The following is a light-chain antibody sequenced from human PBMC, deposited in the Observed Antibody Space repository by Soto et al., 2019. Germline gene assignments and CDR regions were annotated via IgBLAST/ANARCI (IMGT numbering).Light chain of an antibody. CDR1: QSLSSN. Sequence: VLTQSPATLSVSPGERAAVSCRASQSLSSNLAWYQQKPGQAPRLLIIGASDRVTGIPARFSGSGSGTDFTLTITSLEPEDFAVYYCQHRSNWLAFGGGTKVDIK. CDR3: QHRSNWLA. J-gene: IGKJ4*01. CDR2: GAS. V-gene: IGKV3-11*01.